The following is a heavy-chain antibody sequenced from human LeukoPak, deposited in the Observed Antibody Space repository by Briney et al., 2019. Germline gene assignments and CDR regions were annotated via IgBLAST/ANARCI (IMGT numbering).Heavy chain of an antibody. Sequence: GGSLRLSCAASGFTFSIYGMHWVRQAPGKGLEWVAVISYDGSNKYYADSVKGRFTISRDNSKNTLYLQMNSLRAEDTAVYYCAKDQNYYDSSGYYDYWGQGTLVTVSS. CDR2: ISYDGSNK. V-gene: IGHV3-30*18. CDR3: AKDQNYYDSSGYYDY. D-gene: IGHD3-22*01. J-gene: IGHJ4*02. CDR1: GFTFSIYG.